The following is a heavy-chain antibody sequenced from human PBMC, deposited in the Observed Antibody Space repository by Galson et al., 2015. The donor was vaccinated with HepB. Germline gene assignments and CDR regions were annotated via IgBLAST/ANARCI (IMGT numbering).Heavy chain of an antibody. Sequence: SLRLSCAASGFTFSSSWMSWVRQAPGKGLEWVANIRQDGSEKYYVDSVKGRFTISRDNAKNSLYLQMNSLRAEDTAVYYCARDEPSGSYRFDSWGQGALVTVSS. CDR1: GFTFSSSW. CDR2: IRQDGSEK. D-gene: IGHD1-26*01. CDR3: ARDEPSGSYRFDS. J-gene: IGHJ4*02. V-gene: IGHV3-7*01.